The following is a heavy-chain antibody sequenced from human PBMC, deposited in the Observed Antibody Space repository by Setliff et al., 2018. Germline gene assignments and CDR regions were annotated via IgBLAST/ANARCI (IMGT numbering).Heavy chain of an antibody. D-gene: IGHD3-10*01. CDR3: ARDHVYGSQYYYYYYGMDV. CDR1: GFTFSSCG. Sequence: SVRLSCAASGFTFSSCGMHWVRQAPGKGLEWVAVIWYDGSNKYYADSVKGRFTISRDNSKNSLYLQMNSLRAEDTAVYYCARDHVYGSQYYYYYYGMDVWGQGTTVTVSS. J-gene: IGHJ6*02. V-gene: IGHV3-33*01. CDR2: IWYDGSNK.